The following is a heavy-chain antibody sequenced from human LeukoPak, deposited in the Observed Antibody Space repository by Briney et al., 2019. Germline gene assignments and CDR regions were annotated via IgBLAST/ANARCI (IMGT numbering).Heavy chain of an antibody. D-gene: IGHD6-13*01. CDR2: INPNSGGT. Sequence: ASVKISCKASGYTFTSYGISWVRQAPGQGLEWMGWINPNSGGTNYAQKFQGRVTMTRDTSISTAYMELSRLRSDDTAVYYCARGSSSSWYSDYWGQGTLVTVSS. CDR3: ARGSSSSWYSDY. CDR1: GYTFTSYG. J-gene: IGHJ4*02. V-gene: IGHV1-2*02.